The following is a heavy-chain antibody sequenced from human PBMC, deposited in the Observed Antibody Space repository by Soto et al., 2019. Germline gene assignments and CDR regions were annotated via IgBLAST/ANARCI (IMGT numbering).Heavy chain of an antibody. CDR2: IDPSDSYT. J-gene: IGHJ5*02. CDR1: GYSFTSYW. Sequence: GESLKISCKGSGYSFTSYWISWVRQMPGKGLEWMGRIDPSDSYTNYSPSFQGHVTISADKSISTAYLQWSSLKASDTAMYYCARGGLYCSSTSCHRWFDPWGQGTLVTVSS. V-gene: IGHV5-10-1*01. CDR3: ARGGLYCSSTSCHRWFDP. D-gene: IGHD2-2*01.